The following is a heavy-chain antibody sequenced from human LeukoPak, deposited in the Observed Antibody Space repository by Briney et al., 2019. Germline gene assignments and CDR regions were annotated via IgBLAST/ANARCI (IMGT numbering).Heavy chain of an antibody. CDR2: VNADGSST. V-gene: IGHV3-74*01. J-gene: IGHJ4*02. Sequence: GGALRLSCGASVFTFSNYRLHWVPQAPGKALVWVSRVNADGSSTEYAGSVKGRFITSSDNARNAVHLQMTSLTVEDTALYFCTRGGTGYGDFDYWGQGTLVTVSS. CDR1: VFTFSNYR. CDR3: TRGGTGYGDFDY. D-gene: IGHD4-17*01.